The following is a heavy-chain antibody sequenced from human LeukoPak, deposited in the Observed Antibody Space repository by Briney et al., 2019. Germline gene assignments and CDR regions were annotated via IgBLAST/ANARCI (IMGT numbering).Heavy chain of an antibody. CDR3: ASSALWFGESPFDY. J-gene: IGHJ4*02. D-gene: IGHD3-10*01. CDR1: GGSFSGYY. V-gene: IGHV4-59*08. CDR2: IYYSGST. Sequence: SETLSLTCAVYGGSFSGYYWSWIRQPPGKGLEWIGYIYYSGSTSYNPSLKSRVTISVDTSKNQFSLKLSSVTAADTAVYYCASSALWFGESPFDYWGQGTLVTVSS.